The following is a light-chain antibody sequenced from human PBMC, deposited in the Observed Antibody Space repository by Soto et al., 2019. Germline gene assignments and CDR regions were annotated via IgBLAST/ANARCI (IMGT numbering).Light chain of an antibody. CDR2: GAS. J-gene: IGKJ4*01. V-gene: IGKV3-20*01. CDR1: QSVTRNQ. CDR3: QQYRTSPPT. Sequence: ILLTQAPNTLAWWPIVNARRSCMVSQSVTRNQLAWYQHKPGQAARVLIYGASNRATGAPDRFSGGGYGKALYLTIGRLEPQDFAVYYCQQYRTSPPTLGGGTKVDIK.